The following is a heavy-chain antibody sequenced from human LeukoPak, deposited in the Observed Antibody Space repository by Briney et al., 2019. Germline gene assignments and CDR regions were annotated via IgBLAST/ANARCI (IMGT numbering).Heavy chain of an antibody. CDR2: IYYSGST. CDR1: GGSISSGDYY. J-gene: IGHJ6*03. CDR3: ARDTPLEGHYYMDV. Sequence: PSETLSLTCTVSGGSISSGDYYWSWIRQPPGKGLEWIGYIYYSGSTNYNPSLKSRVTISVDTSKTQFFLMLSSVTAADTAVYYCARDTPLEGHYYMDVWGKGTTVTVSS. V-gene: IGHV4-61*08.